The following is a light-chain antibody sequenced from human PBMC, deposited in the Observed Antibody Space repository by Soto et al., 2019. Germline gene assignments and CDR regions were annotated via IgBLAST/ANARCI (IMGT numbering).Light chain of an antibody. J-gene: IGKJ5*01. Sequence: IVMTQSPYSLAVSLGERATINWRASQSVSSKLAWYQHKPGQAPRLLMYGVSSRATGIPDRFTGSGSGADFTLTISRLEPEDFAVYYCQVYGPSPPITFGQGTRLEIK. V-gene: IGKV3-20*01. CDR3: QVYGPSPPIT. CDR1: QSVSSK. CDR2: GVS.